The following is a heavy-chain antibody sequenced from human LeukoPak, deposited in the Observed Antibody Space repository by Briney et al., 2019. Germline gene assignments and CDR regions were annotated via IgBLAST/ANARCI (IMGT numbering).Heavy chain of an antibody. D-gene: IGHD3-10*01. J-gene: IGHJ5*02. CDR3: AKDNGGVGLLWFGGPHNNWFDT. Sequence: PGGSLRLSCTASGFTFSSYARSWVRQAPGKGLEWISAISGSGGSTYYADSVKGRFTISRDNSKNTLYLQMNSLRAEDTAVYYRAKDNGGVGLLWFGGPHNNWFDTWGQGILVTVSS. CDR1: GFTFSSYA. CDR2: ISGSGGST. V-gene: IGHV3-23*01.